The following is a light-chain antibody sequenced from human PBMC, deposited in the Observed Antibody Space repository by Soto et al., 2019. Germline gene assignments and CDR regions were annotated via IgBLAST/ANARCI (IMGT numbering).Light chain of an antibody. CDR3: QQLNSYPRT. CDR1: QVIRNY. Sequence: DIQLTQSPSLLSASVGDRVTITCRASQVIRNYLAWYQQKPGKVPNLLIYAASTLQSGVPSRFSGSGSGTEFTLTISSLQPEDFATYYCQQLNSYPRTFGQGTKVEIK. J-gene: IGKJ1*01. V-gene: IGKV1-9*01. CDR2: AAS.